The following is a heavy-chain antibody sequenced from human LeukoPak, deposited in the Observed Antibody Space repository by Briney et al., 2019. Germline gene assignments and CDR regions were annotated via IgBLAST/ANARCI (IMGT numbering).Heavy chain of an antibody. J-gene: IGHJ4*02. Sequence: TSETLSLXCTVSGGSISSSTYYWGGIRQPPEKGLERIGSFYYSGSTYYNPSLKSRVTISVDTSKNQFSLKLSSVTAADTAVYYCARSYYDSSGYYAIGYWGQGTLVTVSS. CDR3: ARSYYDSSGYYAIGY. D-gene: IGHD3-22*01. V-gene: IGHV4-39*01. CDR2: FYYSGST. CDR1: GGSISSSTYY.